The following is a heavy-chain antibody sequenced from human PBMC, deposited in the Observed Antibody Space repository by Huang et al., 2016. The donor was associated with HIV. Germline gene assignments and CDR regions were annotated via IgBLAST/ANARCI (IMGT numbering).Heavy chain of an antibody. Sequence: QVQLLQSGAEVKKPGASVKISCKTSGYNFKTHAVSWVRQTPGQGLEWMGGVSGYNSYTTYSQRIQGRVTMTTDTSTNTVYMELRSLRSDDTAVYYCARRVGSGWYGEIDYWGQGTLVTVSS. J-gene: IGHJ4*02. CDR1: GYNFKTHA. CDR2: VSGYNSYT. V-gene: IGHV1-18*04. CDR3: ARRVGSGWYGEIDY. D-gene: IGHD6-19*01.